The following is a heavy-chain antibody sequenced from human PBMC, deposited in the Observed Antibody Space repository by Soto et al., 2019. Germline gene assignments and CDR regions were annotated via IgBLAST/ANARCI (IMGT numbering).Heavy chain of an antibody. J-gene: IGHJ3*02. CDR2: IIPIFGTA. D-gene: IGHD5-12*01. CDR1: GATFSSYA. Sequence: QFQRWHSGAEVKKPGSSVKFSCKASGATFSSYAISWVRQAPGQGLEWMGGIIPIFGTANYAQKFQGRVTITADESTSTAYMELSSLRSEDTAVYYCAKEVATITRRIEDAFDIWGQGTMVTVSS. CDR3: AKEVATITRRIEDAFDI. V-gene: IGHV1-69*12.